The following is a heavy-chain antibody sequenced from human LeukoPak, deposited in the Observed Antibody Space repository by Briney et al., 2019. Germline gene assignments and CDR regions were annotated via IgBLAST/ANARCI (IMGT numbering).Heavy chain of an antibody. V-gene: IGHV1-2*02. D-gene: IGHD3-10*01. Sequence: ASVKVSCKASGYTFAVNYIHWVRQAPGQGLEWMGWINPNSGGTNYAQKFQGRVTMTRDTSISTAYMELSRLRSDDTAVYYCATRLRGVIRFAFDIWGQGTMVTVSS. CDR3: ATRLRGVIRFAFDI. J-gene: IGHJ3*02. CDR1: GYTFAVNY. CDR2: INPNSGGT.